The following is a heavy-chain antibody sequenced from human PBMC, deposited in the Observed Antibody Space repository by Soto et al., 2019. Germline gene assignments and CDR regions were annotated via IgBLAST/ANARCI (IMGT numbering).Heavy chain of an antibody. V-gene: IGHV6-1*01. J-gene: IGHJ6*03. Sequence: PSQTLSLTCAISGDSVSSNSAGWNWIRQTPSRGLEWLGRTYYKSKWFINYAESVKSRITINPDTSKNQFSLQLDSLTPEDTAVYYCARDLSWGSNWYYYMDVWGKGTTVTVSS. CDR3: ARDLSWGSNWYYYMDV. CDR2: TYYKSKWFI. CDR1: GDSVSSNSAG. D-gene: IGHD7-27*01.